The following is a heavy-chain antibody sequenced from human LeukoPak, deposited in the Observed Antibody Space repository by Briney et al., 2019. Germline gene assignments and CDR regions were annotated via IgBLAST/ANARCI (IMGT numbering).Heavy chain of an antibody. D-gene: IGHD2-2*01. CDR1: GFTFSSYS. Sequence: PGGSLRLSCAASGFTFSSYSMNWVRQAPGKGLEWVSSITRSNYIYYADSVKGRFTISRDNSKNTLYLQMNSLRPEDTSVYYCARSPTSWYFDYWGQGTLVTVSS. J-gene: IGHJ4*02. V-gene: IGHV3-21*01. CDR3: ARSPTSWYFDY. CDR2: ITRSNYI.